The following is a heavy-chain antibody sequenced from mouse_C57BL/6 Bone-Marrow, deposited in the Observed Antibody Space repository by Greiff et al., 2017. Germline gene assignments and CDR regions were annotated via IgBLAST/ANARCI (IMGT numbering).Heavy chain of an antibody. Sequence: VQLKQSGAELVRPGASVKLSCTASGFNIKDDYMHWVKQRPEQGLEWIGWIDPENGDTEYASKFQGKATITADTSSNTAYLQLSSLTSEDTAVYYCTTGGLPLADWGQGTLVTVSA. V-gene: IGHV14-4*01. CDR2: IDPENGDT. D-gene: IGHD2-2*01. J-gene: IGHJ3*01. CDR1: GFNIKDDY. CDR3: TTGGLPLAD.